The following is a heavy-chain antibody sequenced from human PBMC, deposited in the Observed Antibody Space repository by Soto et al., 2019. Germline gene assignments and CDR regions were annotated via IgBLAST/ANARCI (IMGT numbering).Heavy chain of an antibody. Sequence: GGSLRLSCAASGFTFRDYGMNWVRQAPGRGLEWVAYISSTSRNIYNADSVKGRFTISRDNAKNSLYLQMNSLRDEDTAVYYCARAALYGYDYWGQGTLVTVS. D-gene: IGHD6-25*01. CDR2: ISSTSRNI. CDR3: ARAALYGYDY. CDR1: GFTFRDYG. J-gene: IGHJ4*02. V-gene: IGHV3-48*02.